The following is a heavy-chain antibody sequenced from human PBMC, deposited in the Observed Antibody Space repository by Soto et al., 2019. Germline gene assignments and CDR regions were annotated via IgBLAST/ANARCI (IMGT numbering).Heavy chain of an antibody. CDR1: GYAFSSNY. V-gene: IGHV1-46*01. CDR3: ARRGFDY. J-gene: IGHJ4*02. CDR2: INPSNGRT. Sequence: QVQLVQSGAEVKKPGASVKVSCKASGYAFSSNYIHWVRQASGQGLEWMGVINPSNGRTTYAQNFQDRVTMTRDTSTSTGYLELRSLSSDDTAVYYCARRGFDYWGQGTPVTVSS.